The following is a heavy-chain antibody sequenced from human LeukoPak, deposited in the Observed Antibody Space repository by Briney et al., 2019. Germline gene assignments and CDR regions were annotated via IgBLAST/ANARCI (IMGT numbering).Heavy chain of an antibody. CDR3: ARESPYGDYNY. CDR1: EFTFSSYS. Sequence: GGSLRLSCAASEFTFSSYSMNWVRQAPGKGLEWVSYITNSGNSKSYADSVKGRFTISRDNTKNSLYLQMNGLRAEDTAVYYCARESPYGDYNYWGQGTLVTVSS. D-gene: IGHD4-17*01. J-gene: IGHJ4*02. V-gene: IGHV3-48*01. CDR2: ITNSGNSK.